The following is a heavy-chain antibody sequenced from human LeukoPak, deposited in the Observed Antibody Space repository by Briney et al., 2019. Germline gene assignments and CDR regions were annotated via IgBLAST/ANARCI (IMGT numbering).Heavy chain of an antibody. CDR3: VSGWYYFDY. D-gene: IGHD6-19*01. CDR1: GFTFSSYW. J-gene: IGHJ4*02. CDR2: IKQDGSEK. Sequence: PGGSLRLFYAASGFTFSSYWMNWVRQAPGKGLEWVANIKQDGSEKYYVDSVKGRFTISRDNTKDSLYLQMNSLRAEDTAVYYCVSGWYYFDYWGQGTLVTVSS. V-gene: IGHV3-7*03.